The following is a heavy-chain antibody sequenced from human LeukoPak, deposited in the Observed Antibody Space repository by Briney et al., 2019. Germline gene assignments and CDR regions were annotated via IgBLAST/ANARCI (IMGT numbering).Heavy chain of an antibody. Sequence: GGSLRLSCAASGFTFSSYSMNWVRQAPGKGLEWVSSISSSSSYIYYADSVKGRFTISRDNAKNSLYLQMNSLRAEDTAVYYCARDVPDYYDSSGYQTKNYFDYWGQGTLVTVSS. CDR1: GFTFSSYS. D-gene: IGHD3-22*01. J-gene: IGHJ4*02. CDR3: ARDVPDYYDSSGYQTKNYFDY. CDR2: ISSSSSYI. V-gene: IGHV3-21*01.